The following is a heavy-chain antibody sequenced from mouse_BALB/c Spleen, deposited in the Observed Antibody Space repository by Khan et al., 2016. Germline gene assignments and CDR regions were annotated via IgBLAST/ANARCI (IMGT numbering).Heavy chain of an antibody. D-gene: IGHD2-1*01. CDR2: ISYSGST. V-gene: IGHV3-2*02. Sequence: EVQLQESGPGLVKPSQSLSLTCTVTGYSITSDYAWNWIRQFPGNKLEWMGYISYSGSTSYNPSLKSRISITRDTSKNQFFLQLNSVTTEDTATYYCARDYGNYVGFDYWGQGTTLTVSS. J-gene: IGHJ2*01. CDR1: GYSITSDYA. CDR3: ARDYGNYVGFDY.